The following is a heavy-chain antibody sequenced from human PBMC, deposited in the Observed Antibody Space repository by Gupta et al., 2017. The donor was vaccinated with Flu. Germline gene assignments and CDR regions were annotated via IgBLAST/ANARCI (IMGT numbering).Heavy chain of an antibody. V-gene: IGHV3-23*01. CDR1: GFTFSSYA. Sequence: EVQLLESGGGLVQPGGSLRLSCSASGFTFSSYAMSWVRQAPGKGLEWVSAISGSGGSTYYADSVKGRFTISRDNSKNTLYLQMNSLRAEDTAVYYCAKGLSYDFWSGYSHWGQGTLVTVSS. CDR3: AKGLSYDFWSGYSH. CDR2: ISGSGGST. J-gene: IGHJ4*02. D-gene: IGHD3-3*01.